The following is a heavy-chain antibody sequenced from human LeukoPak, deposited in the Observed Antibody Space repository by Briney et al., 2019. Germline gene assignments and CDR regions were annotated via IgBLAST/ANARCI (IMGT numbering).Heavy chain of an antibody. V-gene: IGHV4-59*01. CDR2: IYNSGST. CDR1: GGSITSYY. D-gene: IGHD4-11*01. Sequence: ETLSLTCTVSGGSITSYYWSWIRQPPGKGLEWIGYIYNSGSTNYNPSHKSRVTISVDTSKNQFSLKLSSVTAADTAVYYCARLYSSSLGRVFDYWGQGTLVTVSS. CDR3: ARLYSSSLGRVFDY. J-gene: IGHJ4*02.